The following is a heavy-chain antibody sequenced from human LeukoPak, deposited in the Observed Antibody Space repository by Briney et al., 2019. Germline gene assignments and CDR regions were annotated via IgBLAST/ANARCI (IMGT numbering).Heavy chain of an antibody. D-gene: IGHD2-21*02. Sequence: GGSLRLSCAASGFIFSSYGMHWVRQAPGKGLEGVAFIRYDGTNKYYADSVKGRFTISRDNAKNSVYLQMNSLRAEDTAVYYCARGGSGDWALGGQGTLVTVSS. CDR2: IRYDGTNK. CDR1: GFIFSSYG. J-gene: IGHJ4*02. V-gene: IGHV3-30*02. CDR3: ARGGSGDWAL.